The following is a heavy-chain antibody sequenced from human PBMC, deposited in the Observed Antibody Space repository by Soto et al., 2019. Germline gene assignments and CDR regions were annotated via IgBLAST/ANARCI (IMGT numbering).Heavy chain of an antibody. V-gene: IGHV3-30*18. CDR3: AKSRWELRDNWFDP. J-gene: IGHJ5*02. Sequence: QVQLVESGGGVVQPGRSLRLSCAASGFTFSSYGMHWVRQAPGKGLEWVAVISYDGSNKYYADSVKGRFTISRDNSKNTLYLQMNSLRAEDTAVYYCAKSRWELRDNWFDPWGQGSLVTVS. CDR2: ISYDGSNK. CDR1: GFTFSSYG. D-gene: IGHD1-26*01.